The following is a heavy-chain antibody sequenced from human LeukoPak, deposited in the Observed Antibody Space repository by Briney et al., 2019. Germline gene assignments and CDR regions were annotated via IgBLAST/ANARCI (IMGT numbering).Heavy chain of an antibody. D-gene: IGHD3-22*01. V-gene: IGHV3-30*02. Sequence: GGSLRLSCAASGFTFSSYDMHWVRQAPGKGLEWVAFIRYDGNIKYFADSVKGRFTISRDTSKNTLYLQMNSLRAEDTAVYYCAKGRYYDSSGYPIDYWGQGTLVTVSS. CDR1: GFTFSSYD. CDR3: AKGRYYDSSGYPIDY. J-gene: IGHJ4*02. CDR2: IRYDGNIK.